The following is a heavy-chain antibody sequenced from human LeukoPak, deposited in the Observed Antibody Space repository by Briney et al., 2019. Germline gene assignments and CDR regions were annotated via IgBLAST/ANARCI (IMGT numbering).Heavy chain of an antibody. V-gene: IGHV3-48*03. CDR2: ISSSGSTI. CDR3: ATMPLYDSSGYRFDY. D-gene: IGHD3-22*01. Sequence: PGGSLRLSCAASGCTFSSYEMNWVRQAPGKGLEWVSYISSSGSTIYYADSVKGRFTISRDNAKNSLYLQMNSLRAEDTAVYYCATMPLYDSSGYRFDYWGQGTLVTVSS. J-gene: IGHJ4*02. CDR1: GCTFSSYE.